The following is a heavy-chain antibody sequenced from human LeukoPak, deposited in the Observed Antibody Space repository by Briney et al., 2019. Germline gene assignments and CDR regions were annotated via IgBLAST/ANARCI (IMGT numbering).Heavy chain of an antibody. Sequence: ASVKVSCKASGYTFTSYDINWVRQATGQGLEWMGWMNPNSGNTGYAQKFQGSVTITRNTSISTAYMELSSLRSEDTAVYYCARLQGIAAAGTADYWGQGTLVTVSS. J-gene: IGHJ4*02. CDR2: MNPNSGNT. CDR1: GYTFTSYD. CDR3: ARLQGIAAAGTADY. V-gene: IGHV1-8*03. D-gene: IGHD6-13*01.